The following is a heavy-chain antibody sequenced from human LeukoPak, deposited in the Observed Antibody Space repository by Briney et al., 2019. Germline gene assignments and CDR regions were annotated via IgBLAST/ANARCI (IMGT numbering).Heavy chain of an antibody. Sequence: GGSLRLSCAASGFTFSSYRMNWVRQAPGKGLEWVSYISSSSSTIYYADSVKGRFTISRDNAKNSLYLQMNSLRAEDTAVYYCARASSGWYNWFDPWGQGTLVTVSS. J-gene: IGHJ5*02. D-gene: IGHD6-19*01. CDR2: ISSSSSTI. CDR1: GFTFSSYR. CDR3: ARASSGWYNWFDP. V-gene: IGHV3-48*04.